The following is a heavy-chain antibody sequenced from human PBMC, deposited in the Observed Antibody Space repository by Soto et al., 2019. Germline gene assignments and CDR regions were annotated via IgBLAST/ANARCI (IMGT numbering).Heavy chain of an antibody. J-gene: IGHJ6*02. CDR2: INHSGST. CDR1: GGSFSGYY. Sequence: QVQLQQWGAGLLKPSETLSLTCAVYGGSFSGYYWSWIRQPPGKGLEWIGEINHSGSTNYNPSLKIRVTISVDTSKNQFSLKLSSVTAADTAVYYCAREMGPMVYYGMDVWGQGTTVTVSS. D-gene: IGHD3-10*01. V-gene: IGHV4-34*01. CDR3: AREMGPMVYYGMDV.